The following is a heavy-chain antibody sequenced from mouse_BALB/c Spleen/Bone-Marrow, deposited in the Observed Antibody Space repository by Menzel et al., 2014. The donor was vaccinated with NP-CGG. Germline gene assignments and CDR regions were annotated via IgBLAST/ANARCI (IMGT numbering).Heavy chain of an antibody. V-gene: IGHV2-2*02. J-gene: IGHJ3*01. D-gene: IGHD2-3*01. CDR2: LWSDGST. Sequence: QVQLKQSGPGLVQPSQSLSITCTVSGFFLTSYGVHWVRQSPGKGLEWLGVLWSDGSTDYNAAFISRPNISKDNSKSQIFFKMNSLQPNDTAIYFCARRDGYLFAYWGQGTLVTVSA. CDR1: GFFLTSYG. CDR3: ARRDGYLFAY.